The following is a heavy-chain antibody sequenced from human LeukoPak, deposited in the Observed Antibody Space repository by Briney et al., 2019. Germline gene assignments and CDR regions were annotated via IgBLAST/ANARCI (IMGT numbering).Heavy chain of an antibody. J-gene: IGHJ4*02. Sequence: QAGGSLRLSCAASGFTFSSYAMHWVRQAPGKGLEWVAVISYDGSNKYYADSVKGRFTISRDNSKNTLYLQMNSLRAEDTAVYYCARHMLGVRGAFDYWGQGTLVTVSS. CDR1: GFTFSSYA. CDR2: ISYDGSNK. D-gene: IGHD3-10*01. V-gene: IGHV3-30*04. CDR3: ARHMLGVRGAFDY.